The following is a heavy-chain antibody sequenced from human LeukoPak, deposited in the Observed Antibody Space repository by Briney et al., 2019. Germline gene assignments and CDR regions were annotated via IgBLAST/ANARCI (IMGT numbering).Heavy chain of an antibody. Sequence: ASVKVSCKASGGTFSSYAISWVRQAPGQGLEWMGGIIPIFGTANYAQKFQGRVTITADESTSTAYMELSSLRSEDTAVYYCARTLWFGGRAYYFDYWGQGTLVTVSS. V-gene: IGHV1-69*13. CDR3: ARTLWFGGRAYYFDY. CDR2: IIPIFGTA. CDR1: GGTFSSYA. D-gene: IGHD3-10*01. J-gene: IGHJ4*02.